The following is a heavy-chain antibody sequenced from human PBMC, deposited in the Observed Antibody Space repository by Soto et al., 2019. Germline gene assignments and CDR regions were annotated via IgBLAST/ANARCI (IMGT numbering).Heavy chain of an antibody. CDR1: GGTFSSYT. CDR2: IIPILGIA. Sequence: GASVKVSCKASGGTFSSYTISWVRQAPGQGLEWMGRIIPILGIANYAQKFQGRVTITRDTSASTAYMELSSLRSEDTAVYYCATLPGDIVVVPAAQGYWGQGTLVTVSS. J-gene: IGHJ4*02. CDR3: ATLPGDIVVVPAAQGY. V-gene: IGHV1-69*02. D-gene: IGHD2-2*01.